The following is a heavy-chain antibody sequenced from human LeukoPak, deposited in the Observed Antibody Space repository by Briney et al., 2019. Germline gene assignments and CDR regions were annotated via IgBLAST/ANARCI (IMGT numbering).Heavy chain of an antibody. V-gene: IGHV4-61*02. Sequence: PSETLSLTCTVSGGSISSGSYYWSWIRQPAGKGLEWIGRIYTSGSTNYNPSLKSRVTISVDASKNQFSLKLSSVTAADTAVYYCAREIGEQWLVLLRNYYYYYYMDVWGKGTTVTVSS. CDR3: AREIGEQWLVLLRNYYYYYYMDV. J-gene: IGHJ6*03. D-gene: IGHD6-19*01. CDR1: GGSISSGSYY. CDR2: IYTSGST.